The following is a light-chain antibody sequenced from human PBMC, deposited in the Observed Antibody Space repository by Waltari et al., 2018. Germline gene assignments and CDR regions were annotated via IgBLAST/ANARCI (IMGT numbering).Light chain of an antibody. CDR2: EVN. J-gene: IGLJ1*01. V-gene: IGLV2-8*01. Sequence: QSALTQPPSASGSRGQSVTIPCTGTSSDVGAYHYVPWYQHHPGDAPNPMIFEVNKRPSGVPDRFSGSKSGNTASLTVSGLQAEDDADYYCSSYAGSNNLVFGTGTKVTVL. CDR1: SSDVGAYHY. CDR3: SSYAGSNNLV.